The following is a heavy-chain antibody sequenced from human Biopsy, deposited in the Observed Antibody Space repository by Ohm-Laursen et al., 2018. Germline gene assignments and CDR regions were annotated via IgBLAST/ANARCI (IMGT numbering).Heavy chain of an antibody. V-gene: IGHV1-69*13. CDR1: GGAFTNYA. Sequence: AASVKVSCKASGGAFTNYAINWVRQAPGHGLEGMGGIITVSETAGYAERFQGRVTITADVTTTTAYMDLSGLRSEDTAVYYCVAYPSSGFFENNDDFAMDVWGQGTTVIVSS. CDR3: VAYPSSGFFENNDDFAMDV. J-gene: IGHJ6*02. D-gene: IGHD6-19*01. CDR2: IITVSETA.